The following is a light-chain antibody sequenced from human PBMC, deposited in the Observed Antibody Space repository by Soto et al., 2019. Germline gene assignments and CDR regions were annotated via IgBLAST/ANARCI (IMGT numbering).Light chain of an antibody. V-gene: IGKV1-27*01. J-gene: IGKJ1*01. CDR2: AAS. Sequence: DIQMTQSPSSLSASVGDRVTITCRASQGINDYLAWYQQKSGKAPKLLIYAASTLQSGVPSRFSGSGSGADFTLTISSLQPEDVATYYCQKYNSAPRAFGQGTKVEIK. CDR1: QGINDY. CDR3: QKYNSAPRA.